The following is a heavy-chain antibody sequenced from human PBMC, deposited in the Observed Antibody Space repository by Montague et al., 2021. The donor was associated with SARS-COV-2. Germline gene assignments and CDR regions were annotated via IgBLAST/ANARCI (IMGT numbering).Heavy chain of an antibody. CDR2: IYYSGSA. CDR3: SATDYLASVKFDF. CDR1: GGSISGYF. V-gene: IGHV4-59*08. D-gene: IGHD3-16*01. Sequence: SETLSLTCTVSGGSISGYFWSWVRQSPGKGLEWIGYIYYSGSAKYNPALKSRVAISLDTSKNQFSLKLKSVTAADTDAYYCSATDYLASVKFDFWGQGTWVTVSS. J-gene: IGHJ4*02.